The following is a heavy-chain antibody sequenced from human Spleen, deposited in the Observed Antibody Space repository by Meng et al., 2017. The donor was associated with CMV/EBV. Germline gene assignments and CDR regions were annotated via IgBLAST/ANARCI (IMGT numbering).Heavy chain of an antibody. CDR2: ITGSGRYI. CDR3: ARDYDFWSGQTFHPRY. CDR1: GFIFGDYS. V-gene: IGHV3-21*06. Sequence: GGSLRLSCAASGFIFGDYSMNWVRQAPGEGLEWISSITGSGRYINYADSVRGRFTVSRDNANNSLYLQMSSLRAEDTAVYYCARDYDFWSGQTFHPRYWGQGTLVTVSS. D-gene: IGHD3-3*01. J-gene: IGHJ4*02.